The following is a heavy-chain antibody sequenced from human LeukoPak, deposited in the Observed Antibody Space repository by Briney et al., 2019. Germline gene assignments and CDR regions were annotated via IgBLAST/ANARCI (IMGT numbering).Heavy chain of an antibody. V-gene: IGHV3-30-3*01. CDR3: ARNYYDSSGYYWGFGY. CDR1: GFTFSSYA. CDR2: ISYDGSNK. D-gene: IGHD3-22*01. J-gene: IGHJ4*02. Sequence: GGSLRLSCAASGFTFSSYAMHWVRPAPGKGLEWVAVISYDGSNKYYADSVKGRFTISRDNSKNTLYLQMNSLRAEDTAVYYCARNYYDSSGYYWGFGYWGQGTLVTVSS.